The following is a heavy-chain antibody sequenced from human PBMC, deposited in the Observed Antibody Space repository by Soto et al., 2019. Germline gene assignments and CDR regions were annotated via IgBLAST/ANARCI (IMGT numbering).Heavy chain of an antibody. D-gene: IGHD6-13*01. CDR2: TDDTGST. CDR1: GDSISSSY. Sequence: PSETLSLTCTVSGDSISSSYWNWIRQAPGKGLEWIGYTDDTGSTNYNPSLKSRVTISVDMSKNQFSLKLSSVTAADTAVYYCARSQASAASIVNWGQGTLVTVSS. J-gene: IGHJ4*02. CDR3: ARSQASAASIVN. V-gene: IGHV4-59*08.